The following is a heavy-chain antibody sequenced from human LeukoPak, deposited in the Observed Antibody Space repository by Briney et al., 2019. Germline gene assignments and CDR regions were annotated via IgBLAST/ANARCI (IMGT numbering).Heavy chain of an antibody. Sequence: PGGSLRLSCAASGFSASSNYVSWVRQAPGKGLEWVSVIYSGGTTYYADSIKGRFTISRDNSKNTLYLQMNSLRAEDTAVYYCAGRYDSSGYPLHWGQGTLVTVSS. CDR3: AGRYDSSGYPLH. CDR1: GFSASSNY. D-gene: IGHD3-22*01. J-gene: IGHJ4*02. V-gene: IGHV3-53*01. CDR2: IYSGGTT.